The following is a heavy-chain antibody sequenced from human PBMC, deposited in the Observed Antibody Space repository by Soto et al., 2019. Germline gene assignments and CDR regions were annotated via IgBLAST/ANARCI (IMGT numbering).Heavy chain of an antibody. Sequence: SETLSLTCAVSGGSISSGGYSWSWIRQPPGKGLEWIGYIYHSGSTYYNPSLKSRVTISVDRSKNQFSLKLSSVTAADTAVYYCARVLGYGGKGLVDYWGQGTLVTVSS. CDR1: GGSISSGGYS. D-gene: IGHD4-17*01. V-gene: IGHV4-30-2*01. CDR2: IYHSGST. CDR3: ARVLGYGGKGLVDY. J-gene: IGHJ4*02.